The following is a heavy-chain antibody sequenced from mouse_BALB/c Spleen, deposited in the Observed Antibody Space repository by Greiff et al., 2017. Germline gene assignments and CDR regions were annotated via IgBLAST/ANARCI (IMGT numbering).Heavy chain of an antibody. J-gene: IGHJ1*01. D-gene: IGHD2-10*02. V-gene: IGHV1-14*01. CDR1: GYTFTSYV. CDR3: ARPPVSSYWYFDV. Sequence: VQLQQSGPELVKPGASVKMSCKASGYTFTSYVMHWVKQKPGQGLEWIGHINPYNDGTKYNEKFKGKATLTSDKSSSTAYMELSSLTSEDSAVYYCARPPVSSYWYFDVWGAGTTVTVSS. CDR2: INPYNDGT.